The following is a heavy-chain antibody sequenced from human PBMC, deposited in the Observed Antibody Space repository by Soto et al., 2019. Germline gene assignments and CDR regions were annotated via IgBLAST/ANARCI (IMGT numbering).Heavy chain of an antibody. J-gene: IGHJ4*02. Sequence: VGSLRLSCAASGFAFSSEWMHWVRQAPGKGLVWVSRIDPYDTGITYADSVKGRFTISRDNAKNTLYLQMNSLRAEDTAVYYCTSDTFGARDSWGQGTLVTVSS. CDR2: IDPYDTGI. CDR3: TSDTFGARDS. V-gene: IGHV3-74*01. D-gene: IGHD2-15*01. CDR1: GFAFSSEW.